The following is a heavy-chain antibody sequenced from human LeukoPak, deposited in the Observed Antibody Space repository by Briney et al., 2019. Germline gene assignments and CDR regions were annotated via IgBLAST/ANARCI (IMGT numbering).Heavy chain of an antibody. CDR2: ISSTGNT. V-gene: IGHV4-61*02. J-gene: IGHJ5*02. CDR1: GASITTETYF. Sequence: SQTLSLTCTVSGASITTETYFWTWVRQPAGKELEWIGRISSTGNTGYNPSLKSRVIISRDRSKNQFSLGLNSVTATDTAVYYCARDRSYGGSRFDTWGQGILVTVSS. D-gene: IGHD3-10*01. CDR3: ARDRSYGGSRFDT.